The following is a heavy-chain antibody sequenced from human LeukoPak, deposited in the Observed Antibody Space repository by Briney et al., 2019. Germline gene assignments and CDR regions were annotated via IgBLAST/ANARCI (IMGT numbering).Heavy chain of an antibody. CDR2: IYPGDSDT. Sequence: GEPLEISFKGSGYRFTSYWIGWVRTMPGKGLEWMGIIYPGDSDTRYSPSFQGQVTISADKSISTAYLQWSSLKASDTAMYYCARHFSGSYQRWGQGTLVTVSS. CDR1: GYRFTSYW. J-gene: IGHJ4*02. V-gene: IGHV5-51*01. D-gene: IGHD1-26*01. CDR3: ARHFSGSYQR.